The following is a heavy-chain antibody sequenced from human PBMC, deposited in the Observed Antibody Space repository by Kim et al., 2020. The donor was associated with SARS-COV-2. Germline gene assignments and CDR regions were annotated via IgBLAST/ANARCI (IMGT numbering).Heavy chain of an antibody. J-gene: IGHJ3*02. V-gene: IGHV5-51*01. D-gene: IGHD4-17*01. CDR2: IYPGDSDT. CDR1: GYSFTSYW. Sequence: GESLKISCKGSGYSFTSYWIGWVRQMPGKGLEWMGIIYPGDSDTRYSPSFQGQVTISADKSISTAYLQWSSLKASDTAMYYCAKVRQYDYGDYVGAFDIWGQGTMVTVSS. CDR3: AKVRQYDYGDYVGAFDI.